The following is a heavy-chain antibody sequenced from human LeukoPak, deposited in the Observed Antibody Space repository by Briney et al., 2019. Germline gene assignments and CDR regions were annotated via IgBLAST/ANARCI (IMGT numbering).Heavy chain of an antibody. CDR2: ISWDGGST. V-gene: IGHV3-43D*04. D-gene: IGHD3-10*01. Sequence: GGSLRLSCAASGFTFDDYAMHWVRQAPGKGLEWVSLISWDGGSTYYADSVKGRFTISRDNSKNSLYLQMNSLRAEDTALYYCAKGNYGSGSYYNDRAFDIWGQGAMVTVSS. J-gene: IGHJ3*02. CDR1: GFTFDDYA. CDR3: AKGNYGSGSYYNDRAFDI.